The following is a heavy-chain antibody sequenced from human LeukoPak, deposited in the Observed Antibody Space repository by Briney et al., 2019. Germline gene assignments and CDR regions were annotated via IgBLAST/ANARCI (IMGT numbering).Heavy chain of an antibody. CDR3: ARDIGSGWGNYFDY. D-gene: IGHD6-19*01. CDR1: GYTFTSYY. Sequence: ASVKVSCKASGYTFTSYYMHWVRQAPGQGLEWMGGIIPIFGTANYAQKFQGRVTITRDTSASTAYMELSSLRSEDTAVYYCARDIGSGWGNYFDYWGQGTLVTVSS. V-gene: IGHV1-46*01. CDR2: IIPIFGTA. J-gene: IGHJ4*02.